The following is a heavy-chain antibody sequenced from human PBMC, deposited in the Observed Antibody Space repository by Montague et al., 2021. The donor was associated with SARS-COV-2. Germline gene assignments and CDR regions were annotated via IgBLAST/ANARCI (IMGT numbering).Heavy chain of an antibody. CDR1: GGSISNSNYY. CDR3: VRRCTGGGCCHASH. J-gene: IGHJ4*02. Sequence: SETLSLTCTVSGGSISNSNYYWGWIRQPPGKGLEWIGSVYYSGNTYHNPSLKSRVSISVDTSKSQLSLKVMSVTAADTAVYYCVRRCTGGGCCHASHWGQGTLVTVSS. CDR2: VYYSGNT. V-gene: IGHV4-39*01. D-gene: IGHD2-15*01.